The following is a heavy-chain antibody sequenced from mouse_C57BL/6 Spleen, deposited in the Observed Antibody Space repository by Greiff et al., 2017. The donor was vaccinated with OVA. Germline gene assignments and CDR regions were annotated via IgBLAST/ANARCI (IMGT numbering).Heavy chain of an antibody. CDR1: GYTFTSYW. CDR2: IDPSDSYT. V-gene: IGHV1-59*01. CDR3: ASAYYSNYYFDY. Sequence: QVQLQQPGAELVRPGTSVKLSCKASGYTFTSYWMHWVKQRPGQGLEWIGVIDPSDSYTNYNQKFKGKATLTVDTSSSTAYMQLSSLTSEYSAVYYCASAYYSNYYFDYWGQGTTLTVSS. J-gene: IGHJ2*01. D-gene: IGHD2-5*01.